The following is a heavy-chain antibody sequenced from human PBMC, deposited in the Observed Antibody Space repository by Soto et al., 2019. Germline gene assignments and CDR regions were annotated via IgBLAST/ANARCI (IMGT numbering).Heavy chain of an antibody. CDR3: AKDSSGDLLRGYYYYGMDV. CDR1: GFTFTSYG. V-gene: IGHV3-23*01. D-gene: IGHD7-27*01. CDR2: ISGSGGST. Sequence: EVQLLQSGGGLVQPGGSLRLSCAASGFTFTSYGMSWVRQAPGKGLEWVSAISGSGGSTYYADSVKGRFTISRDNSKNTLYLQMNTLRAEDTALYYCAKDSSGDLLRGYYYYGMDVWGQGTTVTVSS. J-gene: IGHJ6*02.